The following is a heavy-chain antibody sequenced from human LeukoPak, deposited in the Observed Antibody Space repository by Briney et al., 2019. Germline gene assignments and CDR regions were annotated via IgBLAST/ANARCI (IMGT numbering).Heavy chain of an antibody. V-gene: IGHV3-23*01. CDR3: AKPPPDSSTWLFDY. J-gene: IGHJ4*02. D-gene: IGHD6-13*01. CDR2: ISGNGGST. CDR1: GFTFSTYA. Sequence: GGSLRLSCAASGFTFSTYAMSWVRQAPGKGLELVSTISGNGGSTYYADSVKGRFTISRDNSKNTLYLQMNSLRAEDTAVYYCAKPPPDSSTWLFDYWGQGTLVTVSS.